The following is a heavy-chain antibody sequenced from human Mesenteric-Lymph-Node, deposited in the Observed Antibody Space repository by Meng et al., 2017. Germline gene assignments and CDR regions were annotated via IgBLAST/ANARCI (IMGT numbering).Heavy chain of an antibody. CDR1: GGSISNYY. D-gene: IGHD5-24*01. CDR2: IYYSGST. J-gene: IGHJ4*02. CDR3: ARHCCRDGYNPDH. V-gene: IGHV4-59*08. Sequence: QVHLQEAGPGLVKPSETLSLSCTVPGGSISNYYWSWIRQPPGKGLELIGYIYYSGSTNYNPSLESRLTISVDTSKNQFSLKLSSVTAADTAVYYCARHCCRDGYNPDHWGQGTLVTVSS.